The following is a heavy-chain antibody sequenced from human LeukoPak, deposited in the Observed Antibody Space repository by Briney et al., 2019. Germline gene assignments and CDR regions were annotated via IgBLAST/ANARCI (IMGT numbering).Heavy chain of an antibody. CDR2: ISWNSGSI. J-gene: IGHJ4*02. D-gene: IGHD6-13*01. Sequence: GGSLRLSCAASGFTFDDYAMHWVRQAPGKGLEWVSGISWNSGSIGYADSVKGRFTISRDNSKNTLHLQMNSLRAEDTAVYYCAKDGRVEQQLYYFDYWGQGALVTVSS. CDR3: AKDGRVEQQLYYFDY. CDR1: GFTFDDYA. V-gene: IGHV3-9*01.